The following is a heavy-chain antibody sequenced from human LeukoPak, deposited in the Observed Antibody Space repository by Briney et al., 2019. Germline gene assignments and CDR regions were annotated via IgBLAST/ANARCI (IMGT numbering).Heavy chain of an antibody. CDR1: GGSISRSSYY. V-gene: IGHV4-39*01. CDR3: SRRLSGPDWFDP. Sequence: PSETLSLTCTVSGGSISRSSYYWGWISQPPGKGLEWIGSVYYTGSTYYNPSLKSRVTISVDTSKNQFSLKLGSVTAADTAVYYCSRRLSGPDWFDPWGQGTLVTVSS. J-gene: IGHJ5*02. CDR2: VYYTGST. D-gene: IGHD6-19*01.